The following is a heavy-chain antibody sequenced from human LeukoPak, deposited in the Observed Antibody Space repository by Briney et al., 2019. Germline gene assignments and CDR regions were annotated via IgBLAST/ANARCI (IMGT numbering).Heavy chain of an antibody. Sequence: SETLSLTCTVSGGSISSGSYYWSWIRQPAGKGLEWIGRIYTSGSTNYNPSLKSRVTISVDTSKNQFSLKLSSVTAADTAVYYCASLPYYYDSSAIEGGDYWGQGTLVTVSS. J-gene: IGHJ4*02. V-gene: IGHV4-61*02. CDR1: GGSISSGSYY. CDR3: ASLPYYYDSSAIEGGDY. D-gene: IGHD3-22*01. CDR2: IYTSGST.